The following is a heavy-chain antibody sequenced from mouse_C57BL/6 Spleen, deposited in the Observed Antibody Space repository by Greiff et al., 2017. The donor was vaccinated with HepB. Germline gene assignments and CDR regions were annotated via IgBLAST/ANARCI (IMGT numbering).Heavy chain of an antibody. CDR1: GYTFTSYW. CDR2: IHPNSGST. D-gene: IGHD3-1*01. V-gene: IGHV1-64*01. Sequence: QVQLQQSGAELVKPGASVKLSCKASGYTFTSYWMHWVKQRPGQGLEWIGMIHPNSGSTNYNEKFKSKATLTVDKSSSTAYMQLSSLTSEDSAVYYCARSGGTRDYFDYWGQGTTLTVSS. CDR3: ARSGGTRDYFDY. J-gene: IGHJ2*01.